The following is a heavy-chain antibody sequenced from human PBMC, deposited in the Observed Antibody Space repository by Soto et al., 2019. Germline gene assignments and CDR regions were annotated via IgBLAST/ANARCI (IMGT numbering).Heavy chain of an antibody. D-gene: IGHD2-15*01. CDR1: GFTFSSYG. J-gene: IGHJ4*02. Sequence: QVQLVESGGGVVQPGMSLRLSCAASGFTFSSYGMHWVRQAPGKGLAWVAVIWDDGSKKYYADSVKGRFTISRDNSKNTLYLQMNSLRAEDTAVYYCATDKGYCSGGSCYSLGFDYWGQGTLVTVSS. V-gene: IGHV3-33*01. CDR3: ATDKGYCSGGSCYSLGFDY. CDR2: IWDDGSKK.